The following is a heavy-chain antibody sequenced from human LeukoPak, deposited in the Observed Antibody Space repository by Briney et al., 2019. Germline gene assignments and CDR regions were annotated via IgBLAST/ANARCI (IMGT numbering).Heavy chain of an antibody. CDR1: GGSISSYY. CDR2: IYYSGST. CDR3: ARDRDSTGNYFDY. J-gene: IGHJ4*02. V-gene: IGHV4-59*01. Sequence: SETLSLTCTVSGGSISSYYWSWIRQPPGKGLEWIGYIYYSGSTNYNPSLKSRVTISVDTSKNQFSLKLSSVTAADTAVYYCARDRDSTGNYFDYWGQGTLVTVSS. D-gene: IGHD2/OR15-2a*01.